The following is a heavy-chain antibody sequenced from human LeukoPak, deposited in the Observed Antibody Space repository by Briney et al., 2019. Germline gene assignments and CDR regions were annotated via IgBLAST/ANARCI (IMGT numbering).Heavy chain of an antibody. Sequence: GGSLRLSCAASGFTFSSYAMSWVRQAPGKGLEWVSAISGSGGSTYYADSVKGRFTISRDNSKNTLYLQMNSLRAEDTAVYYRAKDEREWPWIPAYWCHETLVTVSS. V-gene: IGHV3-23*01. CDR1: GFTFSSYA. D-gene: IGHD3-3*01. J-gene: IGHJ4*01. CDR2: ISGSGGST. CDR3: AKDEREWPWIPAY.